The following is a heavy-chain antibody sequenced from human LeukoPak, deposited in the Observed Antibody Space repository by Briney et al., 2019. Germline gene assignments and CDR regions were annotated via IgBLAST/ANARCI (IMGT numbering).Heavy chain of an antibody. CDR2: INPSGGST. J-gene: IGHJ5*02. CDR3: ARDFNYDILTGYVSGFDP. D-gene: IGHD3-9*01. Sequence: AASVTVSCKASGYTFISYYMHWVRQAPGQGLEWMGIINPSGGSTSYAQKFQGRVTMTRDMSTSTVYMELSSLRSEDTAVYYCARDFNYDILTGYVSGFDPWGQGTLVTVSS. CDR1: GYTFISYY. V-gene: IGHV1-46*01.